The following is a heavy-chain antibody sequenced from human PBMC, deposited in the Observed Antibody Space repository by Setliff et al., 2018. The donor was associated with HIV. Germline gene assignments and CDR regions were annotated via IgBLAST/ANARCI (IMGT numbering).Heavy chain of an antibody. CDR3: ARGVAATGNAFDI. V-gene: IGHV3-53*04. J-gene: IGHJ3*02. D-gene: IGHD2-15*01. Sequence: PGGSLRPSCAASGFTVSSNYMSWVRQAPGKGLEWVSVIYSGGSTYYADSVKGRFTISRHNSKNTLYLQMNSLRAEDTAVYYCARGVAATGNAFDIWGQGTMVTVSS. CDR2: IYSGGST. CDR1: GFTVSSNY.